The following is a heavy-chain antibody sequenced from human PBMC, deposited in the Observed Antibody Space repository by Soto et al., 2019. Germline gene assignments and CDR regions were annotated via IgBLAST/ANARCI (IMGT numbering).Heavy chain of an antibody. Sequence: QVQLVESGGGVVQPGMSLRLSCAASGFTFSNYGMHWIRQTPGKGLGWVAVIWHDGSSTYYVDSVRGRFTISRDNSKNTLYRQMNSLRGEDTAVYYCARQSQEGWFDAWGQGTLVTVSS. CDR2: IWHDGSST. CDR3: ARQSQEGWFDA. V-gene: IGHV3-33*01. J-gene: IGHJ5*02. CDR1: GFTFSNYG.